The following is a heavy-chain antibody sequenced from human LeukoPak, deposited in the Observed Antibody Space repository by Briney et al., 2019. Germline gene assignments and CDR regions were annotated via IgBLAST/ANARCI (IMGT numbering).Heavy chain of an antibody. V-gene: IGHV1-69*02. D-gene: IGHD3-22*01. J-gene: IGHJ4*02. CDR2: IVPVIGVA. Sequence: ASVKVSCKAPGDTLITHFISWVRQAPGQGLEWVGRIVPVIGVATYAQSLQGRVIITADRSTNTAYMELSSLRFEDSAVYFCARHSSRGHYYDFDFWGQGSLVTVSS. CDR1: GDTLITHF. CDR3: ARHSSRGHYYDFDF.